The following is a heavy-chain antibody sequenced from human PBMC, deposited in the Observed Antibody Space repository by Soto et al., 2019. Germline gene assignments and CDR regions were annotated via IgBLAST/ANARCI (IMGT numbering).Heavy chain of an antibody. CDR1: GFRFDEYN. CDR2: ITWNGANT. CDR3: ARETLSYGSALDV. D-gene: IGHD3-16*01. Sequence: GGSLRLSCAASGFRFDEYNMHWVRQAPGKGLEWLSLITWNGANTYYADSVKGRFSISRDGTTKSVSLQMTSLKTEDTGLYYCARETLSYGSALDVWGQGPTVTAPS. V-gene: IGHV3-43*01. J-gene: IGHJ6*02.